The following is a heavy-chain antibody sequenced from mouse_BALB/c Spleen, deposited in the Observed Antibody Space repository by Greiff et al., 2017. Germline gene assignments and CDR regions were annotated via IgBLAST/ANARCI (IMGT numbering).Heavy chain of an antibody. V-gene: IGHV1-18*01. J-gene: IGHJ3*01. CDR3: ALYDYPFAY. Sequence: VQLQQSGPELVKPGASVKIPCKASGYTFTDYNMDWVKQSHGKSLEWIGDINPNNGGTIYNQKFKGKATLTVDKSSSTAYMELRSLTSEDTAVYYCALYDYPFAYWGQGTLVTVSA. CDR1: GYTFTDYN. D-gene: IGHD2-4*01. CDR2: INPNNGGT.